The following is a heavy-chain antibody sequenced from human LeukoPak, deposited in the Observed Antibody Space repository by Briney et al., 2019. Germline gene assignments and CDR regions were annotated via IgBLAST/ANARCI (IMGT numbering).Heavy chain of an antibody. J-gene: IGHJ4*02. V-gene: IGHV3-23*01. CDR3: ATPPPRRWDGSGVSY. D-gene: IGHD3-10*01. Sequence: GGSLRLSCAASGFTFSSYAMSRVRQAPGKGLEWVSAISGSGGSTYYADSVKGRFTISRDNSRNTLYLQMNSLRAEDTAVYYCATPPPRRWDGSGVSYWGQGTLVTVSS. CDR2: ISGSGGST. CDR1: GFTFSSYA.